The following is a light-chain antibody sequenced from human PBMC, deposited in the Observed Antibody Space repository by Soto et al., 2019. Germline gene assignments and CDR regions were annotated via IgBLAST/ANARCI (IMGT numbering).Light chain of an antibody. V-gene: IGKV3-11*01. CDR2: DVS. CDR1: QSVSGY. J-gene: IGKJ4*01. CDR3: QDRSNWPLFT. Sequence: ENVLTQSPVTLSLSLVEIAKLCFIASQSVSGYLAWYQQIPGQAPRLLIYDVSQRAPGIPARFTGSGSGTDFTLTIRRLEPEDFAVYYCQDRSNWPLFTCGRGTKGDIK.